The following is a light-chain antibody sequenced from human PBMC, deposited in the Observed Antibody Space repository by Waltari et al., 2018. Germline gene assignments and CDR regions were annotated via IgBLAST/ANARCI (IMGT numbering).Light chain of an antibody. CDR3: QSYDTNPVV. Sequence: QSVLAQPPSVSGAPAQMVTISCTGSSSNIGAGYDVHWYQQLPVTDPKLRVYGNQYRPSGVPDRFAGTKVGASASRVIAGLQAADGASYYCQSYDTNPVVFGGGTKLTVL. CDR2: GNQ. CDR1: SSNIGAGYD. V-gene: IGLV1-40*01. J-gene: IGLJ2*01.